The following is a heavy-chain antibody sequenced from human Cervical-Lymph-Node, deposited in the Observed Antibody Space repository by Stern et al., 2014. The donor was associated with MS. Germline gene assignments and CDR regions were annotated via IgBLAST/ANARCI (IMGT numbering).Heavy chain of an antibody. CDR3: ARSITASGTGGAFEF. CDR2: GYPGDSDT. V-gene: IGHV5-51*03. D-gene: IGHD6-25*01. CDR1: GYSFTNYW. J-gene: IGHJ4*02. Sequence: EVHLVESGAEVKKPGESLKISCKASGYSFTNYWIGWVRQRPGKGLEWMGIGYPGDSDTRPSPSLQGQVTISADKSISTAYLQWSSLKASDTAMYYCARSITASGTGGAFEFWGQGTLVTVSS.